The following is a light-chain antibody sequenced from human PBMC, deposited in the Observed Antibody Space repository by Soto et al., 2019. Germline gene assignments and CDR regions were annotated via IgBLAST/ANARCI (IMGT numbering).Light chain of an antibody. CDR1: QSVSSSY. CDR2: GAS. Sequence: EIVLTQSPGTLSLSPGERATLSCRASQSVSSSYLAWYQQKPGQAPRLLIYGASSRATGITDRFSGSGSVTDFTITISRLEPEDFAVYYCQQYGSSPWTFGQGTKVEIK. CDR3: QQYGSSPWT. V-gene: IGKV3-20*01. J-gene: IGKJ1*01.